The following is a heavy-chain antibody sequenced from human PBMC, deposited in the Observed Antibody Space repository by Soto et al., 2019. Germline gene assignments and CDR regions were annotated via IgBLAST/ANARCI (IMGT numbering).Heavy chain of an antibody. J-gene: IGHJ4*02. CDR2: ITRGGDTT. Sequence: EVILVESGGGSVQRGGSLRLSCEASGFRFSEYAMNWVRQAPGKGLEWVSHITRGGDTTYYADSGKGRFTISRDNAKNSVFLQMNRLRDEDTAVYYCATPQVVMSYWGQGTLVTVSS. CDR1: GFRFSEYA. D-gene: IGHD2-21*01. CDR3: ATPQVVMSY. V-gene: IGHV3-48*02.